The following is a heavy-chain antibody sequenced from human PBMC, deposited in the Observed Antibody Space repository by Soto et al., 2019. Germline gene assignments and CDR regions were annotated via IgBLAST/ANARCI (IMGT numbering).Heavy chain of an antibody. V-gene: IGHV3-21*01. CDR2: IGSRTSDI. Sequence: KPSGSLRISCAASGFTLSRHTMNWVRQAPGKGLEWVSFIGSRTSDIYYADSVKGRFTISRDNAKNSLYLDLTRLRAEDTAVYFCVRDYYDTSGYPNTFDMWGQGTMVT. J-gene: IGHJ3*02. CDR1: GFTLSRHT. D-gene: IGHD3-22*01. CDR3: VRDYYDTSGYPNTFDM.